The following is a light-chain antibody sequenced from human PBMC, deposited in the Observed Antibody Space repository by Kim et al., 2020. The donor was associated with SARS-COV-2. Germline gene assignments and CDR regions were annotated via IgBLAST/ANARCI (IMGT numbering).Light chain of an antibody. V-gene: IGLV1-44*01. Sequence: RVTISDSATRTNIGNSAVSSYQQLPETAPKLLIYSNNQRPSGVPDRFPGSKSGTAASLAFSGLQAEDEADYYCGAWDDSLNGHWVFGGGTQLTVL. J-gene: IGLJ3*02. CDR1: RTNIGNSA. CDR3: GAWDDSLNGHWV. CDR2: SNN.